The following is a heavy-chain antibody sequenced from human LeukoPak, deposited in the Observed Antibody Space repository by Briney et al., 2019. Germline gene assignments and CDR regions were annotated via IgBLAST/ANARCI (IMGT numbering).Heavy chain of an antibody. CDR2: ISGSGGST. D-gene: IGHD3-16*02. V-gene: IGHV3-23*01. CDR1: GFTFSSYA. J-gene: IGHJ4*02. Sequence: PGGSLRLSCAASGFTFSSYAMSWVRQAPGKGLEWVSAISGSGGSTYYADSVKGRFTISRDNSKNTLYLQMNSLRAEDTAVYYCAKGRDVWGSYRYMIDYWGQGTLVTVSS. CDR3: AKGRDVWGSYRYMIDY.